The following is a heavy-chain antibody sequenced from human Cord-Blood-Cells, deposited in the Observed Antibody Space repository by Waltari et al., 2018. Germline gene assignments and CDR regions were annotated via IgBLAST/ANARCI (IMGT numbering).Heavy chain of an antibody. J-gene: IGHJ3*02. CDR3: ARARYCSSTSCYAFDI. CDR2: ITPNSGGT. Sequence: QVQLVQSGAEVKKPGASVKVSCKASGYTFTGYYMHWVRQAPGQGLEWMGGITPNSGGTNNAQKFQGWVTMTRETSISTAYMELSRLRSDDTAVYYCARARYCSSTSCYAFDIWGQGTMVTVSS. CDR1: GYTFTGYY. D-gene: IGHD2-2*01. V-gene: IGHV1-2*04.